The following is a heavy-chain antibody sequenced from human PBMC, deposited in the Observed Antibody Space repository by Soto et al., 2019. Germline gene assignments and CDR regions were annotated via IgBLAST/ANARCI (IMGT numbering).Heavy chain of an antibody. V-gene: IGHV1-46*01. J-gene: IGHJ4*02. CDR1: GYTFTSYY. D-gene: IGHD3-10*01. CDR3: ARDRPNWVTMVRGVIGY. Sequence: QVQLVQSGAEVKKPGASVKVSCKASGYTFTSYYMHWVRQAPGQGLEWMGIINPSGGSTSYAQKCQGRVTMTRDTSTSTVYMELSSLRSEDTAVYYCARDRPNWVTMVRGVIGYWGQGTLVTVSS. CDR2: INPSGGST.